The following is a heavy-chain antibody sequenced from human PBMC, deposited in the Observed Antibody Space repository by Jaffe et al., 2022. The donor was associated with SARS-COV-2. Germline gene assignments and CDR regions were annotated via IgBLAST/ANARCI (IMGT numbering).Heavy chain of an antibody. CDR2: ISWNSGSI. D-gene: IGHD3-10*01. CDR1: GFTFDDYA. Sequence: EVQLVESGGGLVQPGRSLRLSCAASGFTFDDYAMHWVRQAPGKGLEWVSGISWNSGSIGYADSVKGRFTISRDNAKNSLYLQMNSLRAEDTALYYCAKDMGLIIIGYGMDVWGQGTTVTVSS. J-gene: IGHJ6*02. CDR3: AKDMGLIIIGYGMDV. V-gene: IGHV3-9*01.